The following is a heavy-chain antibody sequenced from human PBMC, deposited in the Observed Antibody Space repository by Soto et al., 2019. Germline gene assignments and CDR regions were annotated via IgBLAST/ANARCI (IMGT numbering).Heavy chain of an antibody. CDR1: GGSISSGGYY. D-gene: IGHD6-19*01. CDR3: ARDRKGGYSSGWTRYSPDAFDI. J-gene: IGHJ3*02. Sequence: QVQLQESGPGLVKPSQTLSLTCTVSGGSISSGGYYWSWIRQHPGKGLEWIGYIYYSGSTYYNPSLKSRVTISVDTSKNQFSLKLSSVTAADTAVYYCARDRKGGYSSGWTRYSPDAFDIWGQGTMVTVSS. V-gene: IGHV4-31*03. CDR2: IYYSGST.